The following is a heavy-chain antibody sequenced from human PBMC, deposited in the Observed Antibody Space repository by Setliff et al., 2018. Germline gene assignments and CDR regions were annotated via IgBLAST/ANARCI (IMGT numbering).Heavy chain of an antibody. CDR1: GGSISSSSYY. Sequence: PSETLSLPCTVSGGSISSSSYYWGWIRQPPGKGLEWIGSIYYSGSTYYNPSLKSRVTISVDTSKNQFSLKLSSVTAADTAVYYCARVSQYSSGWYYYYYGMDVWG. CDR3: ARVSQYSSGWYYYYYGMDV. CDR2: IYYSGST. V-gene: IGHV4-39*07. J-gene: IGHJ6*01. D-gene: IGHD6-19*01.